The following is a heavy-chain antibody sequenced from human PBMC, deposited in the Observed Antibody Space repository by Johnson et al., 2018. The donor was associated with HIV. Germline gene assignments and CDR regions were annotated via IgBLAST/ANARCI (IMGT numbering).Heavy chain of an antibody. CDR2: ISWNGGST. Sequence: LVESGGGLVQPGRSLRLSCAASGFTFDDYAMHWVRQAPGKGLEWVSGISWNGGSTGYADSVKGRFTISRDNAKNSLYLQMNSLRAEDTALYFCARGLVRISMILVADAFDMWGQGTMVTVSS. CDR1: GFTFDDYA. CDR3: ARGLVRISMILVADAFDM. D-gene: IGHD3-22*01. J-gene: IGHJ3*02. V-gene: IGHV3-9*01.